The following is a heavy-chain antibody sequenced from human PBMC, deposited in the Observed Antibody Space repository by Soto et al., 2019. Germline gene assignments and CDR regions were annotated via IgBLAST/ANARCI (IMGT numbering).Heavy chain of an antibody. J-gene: IGHJ4*02. D-gene: IGHD3-10*01. CDR3: AREIANRVPYGPADD. CDR1: GFTFSGYY. V-gene: IGHV3-11*01. Sequence: GGSLRLSXAASGFTFSGYYMTWFRQAPGKGLEWVSFIGKSGSDTFYADSVKGRFTVFRDNANNLLFLQMNSLRAEDTAMYYCAREIANRVPYGPADDWGQGTPVTVSS. CDR2: IGKSGSDT.